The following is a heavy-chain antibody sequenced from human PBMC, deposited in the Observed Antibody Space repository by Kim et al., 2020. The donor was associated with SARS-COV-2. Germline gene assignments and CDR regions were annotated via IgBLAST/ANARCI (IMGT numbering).Heavy chain of an antibody. CDR2: T. J-gene: IGHJ4*02. Sequence: TNYHPSLKSRVTISVDTSKNQFSLKLSAVTAADTAVYYCARDGIVVAPDYWGQGTLVTVSS. CDR3: ARDGIVVAPDY. D-gene: IGHD1-26*01. V-gene: IGHV4-59*01.